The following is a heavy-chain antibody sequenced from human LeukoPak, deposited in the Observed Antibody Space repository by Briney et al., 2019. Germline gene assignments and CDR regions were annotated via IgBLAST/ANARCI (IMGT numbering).Heavy chain of an antibody. CDR3: AGPSSDY. CDR2: ISAYNGNT. Sequence: ASVNVSYKASGYTFTIYGMSWVRQARGQGGEGMGWISAYNGNTNYTQKLQGRGTMTTDTSTSTAYMELRSLRSDDTAVYYCAGPSSDYWGQGTLVTVSS. J-gene: IGHJ4*02. CDR1: GYTFTIYG. V-gene: IGHV1-18*01.